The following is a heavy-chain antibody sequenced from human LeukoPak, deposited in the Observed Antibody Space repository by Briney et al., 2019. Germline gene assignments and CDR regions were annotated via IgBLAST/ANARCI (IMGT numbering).Heavy chain of an antibody. CDR1: GGSLSSYA. CDR2: IIPIFGTA. CDR3: ASQVGARWDY. J-gene: IGHJ4*02. V-gene: IGHV1-69*01. Sequence: SVKVSCKASGGSLSSYAISWVRQAPGQGLEWMGGIIPIFGTANYAQKFQGRVTITADESTSTAYMELSSLRSEDTAVYYCASQVGARWDYWGQGTLVTVSS. D-gene: IGHD1-26*01.